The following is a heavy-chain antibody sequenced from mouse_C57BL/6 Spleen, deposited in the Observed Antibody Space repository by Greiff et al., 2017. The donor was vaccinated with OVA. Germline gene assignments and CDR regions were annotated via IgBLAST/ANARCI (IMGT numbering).Heavy chain of an antibody. J-gene: IGHJ2*01. D-gene: IGHD2-14*01. CDR2: ISSGSSTI. V-gene: IGHV5-17*01. Sequence: EVKLMESGGGLVKPGGSLKLSCAASGFTFSDYGMHWVRQAPEKGLEWVAYISSGSSTIYSADTVKGRFTISRDNAKNTLFLQMTSLRSEDTAMYYCARPGYPGRYFDYWGQGTTLTVSS. CDR3: ARPGYPGRYFDY. CDR1: GFTFSDYG.